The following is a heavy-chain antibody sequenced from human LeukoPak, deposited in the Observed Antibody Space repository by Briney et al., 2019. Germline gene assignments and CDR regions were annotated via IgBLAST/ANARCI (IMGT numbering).Heavy chain of an antibody. CDR3: AKGGSLGFDY. Sequence: GSLRLSCSATRFSFSNYDMHWVRQAPGKGLEWVAVIRYDGNNKYSADSVKGRFTISRDNSKNTLFLQMNTLRAEDTAVYYCAKGGSLGFDYWGQGTLVTVSS. V-gene: IGHV3-30*02. CDR1: RFSFSNYD. CDR2: IRYDGNNK. J-gene: IGHJ4*02. D-gene: IGHD7-27*01.